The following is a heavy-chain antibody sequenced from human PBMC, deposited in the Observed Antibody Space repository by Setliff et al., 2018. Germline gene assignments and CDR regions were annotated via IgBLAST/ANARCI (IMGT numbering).Heavy chain of an antibody. CDR3: AREDGTYYNFWSGYSTTPYYGMDV. Sequence: SVKVSCKASGGTFSSYAISWVRQAPEQGLEWMGGIIPIFGTANYAQKFQGRVTITADESTSTAYMELSSLRSEDTAVYYCAREDGTYYNFWSGYSTTPYYGMDVWGQGTTVTVSS. J-gene: IGHJ6*02. V-gene: IGHV1-69*13. CDR1: GGTFSSYA. D-gene: IGHD3-3*01. CDR2: IIPIFGTA.